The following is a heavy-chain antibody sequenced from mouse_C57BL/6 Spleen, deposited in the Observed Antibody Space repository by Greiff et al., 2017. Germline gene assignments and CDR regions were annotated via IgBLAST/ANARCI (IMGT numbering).Heavy chain of an antibody. V-gene: IGHV1-82*01. Sequence: VQLQQSGPELVKPGASVKISCKASGYAFSSSWMNWVKQRPGKGLEWIGRIYPGDGDTNYNGKFKGKATLTADKSSSTAYMQLSSLTSEDSAVYFCARGEWPFDYWGQGTTLTVSS. CDR3: ARGEWPFDY. J-gene: IGHJ2*01. CDR1: GYAFSSSW. CDR2: IYPGDGDT.